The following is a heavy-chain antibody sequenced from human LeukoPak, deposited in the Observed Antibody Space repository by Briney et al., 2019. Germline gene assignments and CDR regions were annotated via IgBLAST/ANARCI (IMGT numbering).Heavy chain of an antibody. CDR2: IYYSGST. Sequence: SETLSLTCTVSGGSISSYYWSWIRQPPGKGLEWIGYIYYSGSTNYNPSLKSRVTISVDTSKNQFSLKLSSVTAADTAVYYCAREAVAGDNWFDPWGQGTLVTVSS. J-gene: IGHJ5*02. CDR1: GGSISSYY. CDR3: AREAVAGDNWFDP. V-gene: IGHV4-59*12. D-gene: IGHD6-19*01.